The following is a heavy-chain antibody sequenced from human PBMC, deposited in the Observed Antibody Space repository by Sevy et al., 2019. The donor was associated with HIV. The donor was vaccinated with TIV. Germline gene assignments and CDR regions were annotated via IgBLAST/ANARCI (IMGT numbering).Heavy chain of an antibody. CDR2: IIPIFGTA. CDR3: ARHMITFGGVIAKGHYFDY. V-gene: IGHV1-69*13. CDR1: GGTFSSYA. J-gene: IGHJ4*02. Sequence: ASMKVSCKASGGTFSSYAISWVRQAPGQGLEWMGGIIPIFGTANYAQKFQGRVTITADESTSKDYMELSSLRSEDTAVYYCARHMITFGGVIAKGHYFDYWGQGTLVTVSS. D-gene: IGHD3-16*02.